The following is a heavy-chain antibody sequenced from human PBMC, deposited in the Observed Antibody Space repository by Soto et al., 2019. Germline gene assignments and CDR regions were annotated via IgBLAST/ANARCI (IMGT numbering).Heavy chain of an antibody. J-gene: IGHJ4*02. Sequence: SETLSLTCAVSGGSISSSNWWSWVRQPPGKGLEWIGEIYHSGSTNYNPSLKSRVTISVDKSKNQFSLKLSSVTAADTAVYYCARVTDSVAAAADYWGQGTLVTVSS. V-gene: IGHV4-4*02. D-gene: IGHD6-13*01. CDR1: GGSISSSNW. CDR3: ARVTDSVAAAADY. CDR2: IYHSGST.